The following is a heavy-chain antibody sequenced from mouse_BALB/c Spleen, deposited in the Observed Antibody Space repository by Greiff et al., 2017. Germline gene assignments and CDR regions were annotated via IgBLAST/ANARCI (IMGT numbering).Heavy chain of an antibody. CDR1: GYTFTSYW. CDR3: TRPQGIPFAY. Sequence: VHVKQSGTVLARPGASVKMSCKASGYTFTSYWMHWVKQRPGQGLEWIGAIYPGNSDTSYSQKFKGKAKLTAVTSTSTAYMELSSLTNEDSAVYYCTRPQGIPFAYWGQGTLVTVSA. D-gene: IGHD3-2*02. CDR2: IYPGNSDT. J-gene: IGHJ3*01. V-gene: IGHV1-5*01.